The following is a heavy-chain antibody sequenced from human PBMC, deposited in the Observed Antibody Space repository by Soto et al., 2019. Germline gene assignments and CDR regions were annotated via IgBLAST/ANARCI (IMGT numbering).Heavy chain of an antibody. CDR3: ARYPFYDYIWGSYRLGDAFDI. CDR1: GFTFSSYG. CDR2: IWYDGSNK. Sequence: GGSLRLSCAAYGFTFSSYGMHWVRQAPGKVLEWVAGIWYDGSNKYYADSVKGRFTISRDNSKNTLYLQMNSLRAEDTAVYYCARYPFYDYIWGSYRLGDAFDIWGQGTMVTVSS. V-gene: IGHV3-33*01. D-gene: IGHD3-16*02. J-gene: IGHJ3*02.